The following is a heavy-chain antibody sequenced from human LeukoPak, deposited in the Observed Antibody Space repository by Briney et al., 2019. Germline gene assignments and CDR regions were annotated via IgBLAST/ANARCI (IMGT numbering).Heavy chain of an antibody. CDR3: ASDSLRVLEWLRPDDYYYMDV. J-gene: IGHJ6*03. V-gene: IGHV1-2*02. CDR1: GYTFTGYY. CDR2: INPNSSGT. D-gene: IGHD3-3*01. Sequence: ASVKVSCKASGYTFTGYYMHWVRQAPGQGLEWMGWINPNSSGTNYAQKFQGRVTMTRDTSISTAYMELSRLRSDDTAVYYCASDSLRVLEWLRPDDYYYMDVWGKGTTVTVSS.